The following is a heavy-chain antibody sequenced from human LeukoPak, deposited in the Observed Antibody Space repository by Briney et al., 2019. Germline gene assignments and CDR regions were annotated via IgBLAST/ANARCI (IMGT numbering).Heavy chain of an antibody. CDR3: ARAAPSSSWQKSYYYYYYMDV. Sequence: PGGSLRLSCAASGFTFSSYEMNWVRQAPGKGLEWVSYISSSGSTIYYADSVKGRFTISRDNAKNSLYLQMNSLRAEDTAVYYCARAAPSSSWQKSYYYYYYMDVWGKGTTVTVSS. V-gene: IGHV3-48*03. J-gene: IGHJ6*03. CDR2: ISSSGSTI. CDR1: GFTFSSYE. D-gene: IGHD6-13*01.